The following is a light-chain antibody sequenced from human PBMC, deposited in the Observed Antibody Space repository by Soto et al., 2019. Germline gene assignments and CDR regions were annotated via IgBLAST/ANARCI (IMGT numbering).Light chain of an antibody. J-gene: IGLJ3*02. CDR3: CSYAGSYTFEWV. V-gene: IGLV2-11*01. Sequence: QSALTQPRSVSGSPGQSVTISCTGVTGDHVSWYQQHPGKAPKVMIYDVSKRPSGVPDRFSGSKSGNTASLTISGLQAEDEADYYCCSYAGSYTFEWVFGGGTKLTVL. CDR1: TGDH. CDR2: DVS.